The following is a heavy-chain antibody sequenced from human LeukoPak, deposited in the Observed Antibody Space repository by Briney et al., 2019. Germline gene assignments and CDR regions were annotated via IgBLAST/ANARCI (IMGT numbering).Heavy chain of an antibody. Sequence: ASVKVSCKASGGTFSSYSISWVRQAPGQGLEWMGRIIPIFGTANYAQKFQGRVTITTDESTNTAYMELSSLRAEDTAVYYCAREKYDFWSGALGYWGQGTLVTVSS. CDR1: GGTFSSYS. CDR2: IIPIFGTA. D-gene: IGHD3-3*01. CDR3: AREKYDFWSGALGY. V-gene: IGHV1-69*05. J-gene: IGHJ4*02.